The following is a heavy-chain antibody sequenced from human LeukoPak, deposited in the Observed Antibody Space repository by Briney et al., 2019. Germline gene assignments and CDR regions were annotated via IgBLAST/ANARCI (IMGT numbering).Heavy chain of an antibody. CDR2: IKQDGSEK. CDR1: GFTFTSYW. J-gene: IGHJ5*02. D-gene: IGHD7-27*01. Sequence: GGSLRLSCAASGFTFTSYWMNWVRQAPGKGLEWVASIKQDGSEKAYVDSVKGRFTISRDNPKNSLDLQMNSLGAEDTAVYYCARDANWARDHWGQGALVTVSS. V-gene: IGHV3-7*01. CDR3: ARDANWARDH.